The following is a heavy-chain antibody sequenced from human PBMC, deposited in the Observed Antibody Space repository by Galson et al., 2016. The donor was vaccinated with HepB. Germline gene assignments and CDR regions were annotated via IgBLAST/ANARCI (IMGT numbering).Heavy chain of an antibody. Sequence: SLRLSCAASGISFSSYAMGWVRQAPGKGLEWVSAIRGSGGTTYYADSVKGRFTISRDNSKNTLYLQMNSLRVEDTAIYYCAKAEMTTVTRFEHWGQGTLVTVSP. V-gene: IGHV3-23*01. J-gene: IGHJ4*02. CDR2: IRGSGGTT. CDR1: GISFSSYA. D-gene: IGHD4-17*01. CDR3: AKAEMTTVTRFEH.